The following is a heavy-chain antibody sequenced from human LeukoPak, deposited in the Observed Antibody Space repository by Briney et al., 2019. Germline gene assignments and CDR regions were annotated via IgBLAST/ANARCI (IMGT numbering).Heavy chain of an antibody. J-gene: IGHJ3*02. V-gene: IGHV3-20*04. CDR2: INWNGGST. CDR1: GFTFDDYG. D-gene: IGHD3-22*01. CDR3: ARDRGTYYYDTSSHYDAFDI. Sequence: GGSLRLSCAASGFTFDDYGMSWVRQAPGKGLEWVSGINWNGGSTGYADSVKGRFTISRDNAKNSLYLQMNSLRAEDPAVYYCARDRGTYYYDTSSHYDAFDIWGQGTMVTVSS.